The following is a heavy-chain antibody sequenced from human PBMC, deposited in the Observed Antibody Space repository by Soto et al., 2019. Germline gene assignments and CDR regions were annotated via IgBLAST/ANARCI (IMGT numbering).Heavy chain of an antibody. J-gene: IGHJ3*02. V-gene: IGHV3-23*01. Sequence: EVQLLESGGDLVQPGGSLRISCAASGFTFSTYSMTWLRQAPGKGLQWVSTISNSGGSTYYIDSVKGRFTISRDNSKNTLYLQMNSLRAADTAVYYCAKDWTSIWGQGTMVTVSS. CDR3: AKDWTSI. CDR1: GFTFSTYS. D-gene: IGHD3-3*01. CDR2: ISNSGGST.